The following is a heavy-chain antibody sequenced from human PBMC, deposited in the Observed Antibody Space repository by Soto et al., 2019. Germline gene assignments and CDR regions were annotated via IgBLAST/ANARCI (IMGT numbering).Heavy chain of an antibody. CDR1: AYSFSNNW. CDR2: IYPGDSGT. D-gene: IGHD4-4*01. CDR3: ATLRFFYSSSDFDS. J-gene: IGHJ4*02. V-gene: IGHV5-51*01. Sequence: PGGSLKISCKGSAYSFSNNWIGWLRQMPGKGLGWMGLIYPGDSGTKYSPSFQGQVTISADKSISTAYLQWSSLKASDTAMYYCATLRFFYSSSDFDSWGQGTQVTVSS.